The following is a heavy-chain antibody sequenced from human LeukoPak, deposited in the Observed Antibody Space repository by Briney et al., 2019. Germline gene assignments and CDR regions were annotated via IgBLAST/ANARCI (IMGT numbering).Heavy chain of an antibody. CDR2: IYYSGST. J-gene: IGHJ6*03. V-gene: IGHV4-39*01. CDR1: GGSISSSSYY. Sequence: SETLSLTCTVSGGSISSSSYYWGWIRQPPGKGLEWIGSIYYSGSTYYNPSLKSRVTISVDTSKNQFSLKLSSVTAADTAIYYCARTAFGGTFPYYYYYMDVWGKGTTVTVSS. CDR3: ARTAFGGTFPYYYYYMDV. D-gene: IGHD1-26*01.